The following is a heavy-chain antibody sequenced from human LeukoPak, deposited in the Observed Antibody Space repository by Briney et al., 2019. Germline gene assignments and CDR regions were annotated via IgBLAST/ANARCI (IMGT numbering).Heavy chain of an antibody. CDR2: FSGSGGNT. CDR1: GFTFSSYA. CDR3: AKDLEFGRWLQSFDY. D-gene: IGHD5-24*01. Sequence: GGSLRLSCAASGFTFSSYAMSWVRQAPGKGLEWVSTFSGSGGNTYYADSVKGRFTISRDNSKNTLYLQMNSLRAEDTAVYYCAKDLEFGRWLQSFDYWGQGTLVTVSS. J-gene: IGHJ4*02. V-gene: IGHV3-23*01.